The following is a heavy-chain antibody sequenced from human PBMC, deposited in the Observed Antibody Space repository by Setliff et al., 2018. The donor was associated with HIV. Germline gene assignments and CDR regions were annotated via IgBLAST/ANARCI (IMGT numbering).Heavy chain of an antibody. D-gene: IGHD6-13*01. CDR1: GYTFTSYD. J-gene: IGHJ4*02. CDR2: MNPNSGHT. CDR3: ARCSGFIEAAGTDY. V-gene: IGHV1-8*03. Sequence: ASVKVSCKASGYTFTSYDINWVRQATGQGLEWMGWMNPNSGHTGYAQKFQGRVTITSDTSISTAYMELSSLRSEDTAVYYCARCSGFIEAAGTDYWGQGTLGTV.